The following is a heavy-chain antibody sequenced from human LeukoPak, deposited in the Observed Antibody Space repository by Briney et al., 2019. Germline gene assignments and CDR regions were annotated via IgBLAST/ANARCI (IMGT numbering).Heavy chain of an antibody. Sequence: GGSQRLSCAASGFMFGNYGMHWVRQAPGQGLEWVALIWYDGSKKYYADSVKGRFTVSRDNSENTLYLQMNSLRADDTAVYYCARGLQPPVLYGMDVWGQGTTVTVSS. CDR2: IWYDGSKK. CDR1: GFMFGNYG. CDR3: ARGLQPPVLYGMDV. D-gene: IGHD4-11*01. V-gene: IGHV3-33*01. J-gene: IGHJ6*02.